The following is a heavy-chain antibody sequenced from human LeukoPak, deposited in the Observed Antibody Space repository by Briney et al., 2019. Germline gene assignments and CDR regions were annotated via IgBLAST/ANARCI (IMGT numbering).Heavy chain of an antibody. CDR1: GGSISSYY. CDR2: IYTSGST. V-gene: IGHV4-4*07. J-gene: IGHJ5*02. D-gene: IGHD6-19*01. Sequence: SETLSLTCTVSGGSISSYYWSWIRQPAGKGLEWIGRIYTSGSTNYNPSLESRVTMSVDTSKNQFSLKLSSVTAADTAVYYCARVSSGWYENWFDPWGQGTLVTVSS. CDR3: ARVSSGWYENWFDP.